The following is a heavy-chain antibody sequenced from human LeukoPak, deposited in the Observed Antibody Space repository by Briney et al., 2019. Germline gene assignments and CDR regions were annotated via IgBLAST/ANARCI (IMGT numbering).Heavy chain of an antibody. CDR1: GFTFSSYA. Sequence: PGGSLRLSCSASGFTFSSYAMHWVRQAPGKGLEYVSASSSNGGSTYYADSVKGRFTISRDNSKNTLYLQMSSLRAEDTAVYYCVTVSLQWLANFNFDYWGQGTLVTVSS. CDR3: VTVSLQWLANFNFDY. V-gene: IGHV3-64D*06. J-gene: IGHJ4*02. D-gene: IGHD6-19*01. CDR2: SSSNGGST.